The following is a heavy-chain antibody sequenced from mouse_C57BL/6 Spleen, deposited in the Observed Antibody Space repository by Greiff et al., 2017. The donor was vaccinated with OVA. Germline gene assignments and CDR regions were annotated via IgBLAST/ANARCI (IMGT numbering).Heavy chain of an antibody. V-gene: IGHV1-54*01. CDR2: INPGSGGT. D-gene: IGHD2-4*01. Sequence: VQLQQSGAELVRPGTSVKVSCKASGYAFTNYLIEWVKQRPGQGLEWIGVINPGSGGTNYNEKFKGKATLTADKSSSTAYMQLSSLTSEDSAVYCCARDYGRPSYYAMDYWGQGTSVTVSS. CDR1: GYAFTNYL. J-gene: IGHJ4*01. CDR3: ARDYGRPSYYAMDY.